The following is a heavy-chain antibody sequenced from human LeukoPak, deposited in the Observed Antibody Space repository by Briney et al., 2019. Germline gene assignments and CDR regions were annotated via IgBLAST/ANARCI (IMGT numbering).Heavy chain of an antibody. CDR1: GYTLTELS. CDR3: ATEWGGDCYRTHNWFDP. CDR2: FDPEDGET. D-gene: IGHD2-21*02. J-gene: IGHJ5*02. V-gene: IGHV1-24*01. Sequence: GASVKVSCKVSGYTLTELSMHWVRQAPGKGLEWMGGFDPEDGETIYAQKFQGRVTMTEDTSTDTAYMELSSLRSEDTAVYYCATEWGGDCYRTHNWFDPWGQGTLVTVSS.